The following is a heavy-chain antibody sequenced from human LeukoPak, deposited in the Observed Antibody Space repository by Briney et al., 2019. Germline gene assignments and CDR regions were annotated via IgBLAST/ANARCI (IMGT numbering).Heavy chain of an antibody. D-gene: IGHD5-18*01. CDR1: GYNFTNFW. CDR3: ARQAGYSYGHDAFDI. Sequence: GESLKISCQASGYNFTNFWIAWVRQMPGKGLEWMGIVYPGDSDVRYSPSFQGQVTISADKSITTAYLQWSSLKASDTAMYYCARQAGYSYGHDAFDIWGQGTMVTVSS. V-gene: IGHV5-51*01. J-gene: IGHJ3*02. CDR2: VYPGDSDV.